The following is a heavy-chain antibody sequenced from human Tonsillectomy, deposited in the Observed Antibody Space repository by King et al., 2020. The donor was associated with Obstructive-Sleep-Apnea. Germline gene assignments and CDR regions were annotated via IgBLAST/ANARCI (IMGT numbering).Heavy chain of an antibody. CDR1: GFTFSSYA. CDR3: AKDPLFINTYYYDSSGYYTPD. D-gene: IGHD3-22*01. J-gene: IGHJ4*02. CDR2: ISGSGGST. V-gene: IGHV3-23*04. Sequence: QLVQSGGGLVQPGGSLRLSCAASGFTFSSYAMSWVRQAPGKGLEWVSAISGSGGSTYYADSVKGRFTISRDNSKNTLYLQMNSLRAEDTAVYYCAKDPLFINTYYYDSSGYYTPDWGQGTLVTVSS.